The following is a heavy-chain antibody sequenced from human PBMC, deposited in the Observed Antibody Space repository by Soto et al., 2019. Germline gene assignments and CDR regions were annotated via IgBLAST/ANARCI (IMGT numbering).Heavy chain of an antibody. Sequence: QITLKESGPTLVKPTQTLTLTCTFSGFSLSTSGVGVGWIRQPPGKALEWLALIYWDDDKGYSPSLQSRLTITQDTSKHQVVLTMTNLDPVDPATYYCAHRLRGPSRSGWSYAFDIWGQGTLVTVSS. CDR1: GFSLSTSGVG. J-gene: IGHJ3*02. D-gene: IGHD6-19*01. CDR3: AHRLRGPSRSGWSYAFDI. V-gene: IGHV2-5*02. CDR2: IYWDDDK.